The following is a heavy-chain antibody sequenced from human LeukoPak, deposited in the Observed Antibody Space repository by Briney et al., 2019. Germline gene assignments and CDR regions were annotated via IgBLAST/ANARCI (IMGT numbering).Heavy chain of an antibody. V-gene: IGHV3-23*01. CDR3: AKIRLEESATGY. J-gene: IGHJ4*02. Sequence: GGSLRLSCAASGFSFSAYGMNWVRQAPGKGLEWVSANADSVRGRFTISRDNSKNTMYLQMSSLRAEDAAVYYCAKIRLEESATGYWGQGTLVTVSS. D-gene: IGHD2-15*01. CDR1: GFSFSAYG.